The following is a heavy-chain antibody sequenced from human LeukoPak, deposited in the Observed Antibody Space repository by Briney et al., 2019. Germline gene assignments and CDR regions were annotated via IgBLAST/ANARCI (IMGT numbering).Heavy chain of an antibody. V-gene: IGHV3-30*03. D-gene: IGHD1-26*01. CDR2: ISYDGSNK. CDR3: ASKGVGLYFDY. Sequence: GGSLRLSCAASGFTFSSYGMHWVRQAPGKGLEWVAVISYDGSNKYYADSVKGRFTISRDNSKNTLYLQMNSLRAEDTAVYYCASKGVGLYFDYWGQGTLVTVSS. CDR1: GFTFSSYG. J-gene: IGHJ4*02.